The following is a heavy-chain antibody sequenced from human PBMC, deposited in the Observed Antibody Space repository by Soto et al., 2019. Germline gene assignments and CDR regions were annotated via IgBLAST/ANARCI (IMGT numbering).Heavy chain of an antibody. J-gene: IGHJ4*02. V-gene: IGHV4-59*01. CDR3: ALRSMAVVPEY. CDR2: LYYGRSA. Sequence: QVQLQESGPGLVKPSEPLSLTCAVSGDSISTYYCMWIRQPPGKGLESIGYLYYGRSANYNPSLKSRVTLSVDTSTNQCSLTLSSMTAADTAVYYCALRSMAVVPEYWGQGTLVTVSS. D-gene: IGHD3-22*01. CDR1: GDSISTYY.